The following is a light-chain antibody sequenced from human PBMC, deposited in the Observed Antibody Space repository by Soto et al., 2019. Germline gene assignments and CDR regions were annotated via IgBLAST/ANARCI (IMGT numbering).Light chain of an antibody. Sequence: EVVMTQSPGTLSVSPGERASLSCRASQSVSGNLAWYQQTPGQAPRLLIHGASTRATGIPARFSGSGSGTEFTLTSSSLQSEDFAFYYCQQYNDWPRTFGQGTKVEIK. J-gene: IGKJ1*01. CDR1: QSVSGN. CDR2: GAS. CDR3: QQYNDWPRT. V-gene: IGKV3-15*01.